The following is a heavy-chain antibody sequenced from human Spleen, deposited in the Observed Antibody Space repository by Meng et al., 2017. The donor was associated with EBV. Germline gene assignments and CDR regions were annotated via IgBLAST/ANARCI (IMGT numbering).Heavy chain of an antibody. CDR2: INYNGGHT. CDR1: GFTLSSYW. J-gene: IGHJ4*02. Sequence: EVQVMESGGGLVQPGGSLRRSCAASGFTLSSYWVHWVRQAPGKGLVWVSDINYNGGHTDYADSVKGRFTISRDNVKNSLYLEMNSLRVEDTALYHCARLRAEAGDPYYFESWGQGILVTVAS. CDR3: ARLRAEAGDPYYFES. V-gene: IGHV3-20*01. D-gene: IGHD6-19*01.